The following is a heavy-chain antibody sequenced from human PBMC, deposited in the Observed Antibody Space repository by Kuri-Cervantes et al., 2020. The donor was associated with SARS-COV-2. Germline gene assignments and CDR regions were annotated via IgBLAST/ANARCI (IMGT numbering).Heavy chain of an antibody. Sequence: SETLSLTCTVSGGSISSSSYYWGWIRQPPGKGLEWIGEINHSGSTNYNPSLKSRVTISVDTSKNQFSLKLSSVTAADTAVYYCAREYSSSSDRLFYYYYYMDVWGKGTTVTVSS. CDR3: AREYSSSSDRLFYYYYYMDV. CDR2: INHSGST. CDR1: GGSISSSSYY. D-gene: IGHD6-6*01. V-gene: IGHV4-39*02. J-gene: IGHJ6*03.